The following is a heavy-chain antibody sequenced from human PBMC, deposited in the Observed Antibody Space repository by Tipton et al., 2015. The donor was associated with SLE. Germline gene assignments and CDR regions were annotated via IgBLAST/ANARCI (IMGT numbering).Heavy chain of an antibody. V-gene: IGHV4-4*07. CDR2: LHTSGII. CDR3: AREMTTVVTPNYFDY. J-gene: IGHJ4*02. Sequence: TLSLTCNVSGGSISGHYWTWIRQPAGKGLEYIGRLHTSGIIDYNPSLKSRVTMSVDTSKNQFSLKLSSVTAADTAVYYCAREMTTVVTPNYFDYWGQGTLVTVSS. CDR1: GGSISGHY. D-gene: IGHD4-23*01.